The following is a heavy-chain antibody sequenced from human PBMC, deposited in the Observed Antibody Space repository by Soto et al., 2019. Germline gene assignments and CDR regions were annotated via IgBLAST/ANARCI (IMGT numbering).Heavy chain of an antibody. V-gene: IGHV1-18*01. J-gene: IGHJ4*02. D-gene: IGHD3-22*01. Sequence: GASVKVSCKASGYTFTSYGISWVRQAPGQGLEWMGWISAYNGNTNYAQKLQDRVTMTTDTSTSTAYMELRSLRSDDTAVYYCARDGEGTYYYDSSGHYWGQGTLVTVSS. CDR3: ARDGEGTYYYDSSGHY. CDR2: ISAYNGNT. CDR1: GYTFTSYG.